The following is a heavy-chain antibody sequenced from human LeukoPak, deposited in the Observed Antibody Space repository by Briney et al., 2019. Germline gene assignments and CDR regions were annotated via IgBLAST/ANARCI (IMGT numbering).Heavy chain of an antibody. CDR1: GYTLTELS. V-gene: IGHV1-24*01. CDR2: FDPENGET. J-gene: IGHJ4*02. Sequence: ASVKVSCKVSGYTLTELSMHWVRQAPGKGLEWMASFDPENGETRYAQEFQGRVTLTEDTSADTAYMELISLRSEDTAVYYCTRSAVVLPYYFDYWGQGTLVTVSS. D-gene: IGHD3-22*01. CDR3: TRSAVVLPYYFDY.